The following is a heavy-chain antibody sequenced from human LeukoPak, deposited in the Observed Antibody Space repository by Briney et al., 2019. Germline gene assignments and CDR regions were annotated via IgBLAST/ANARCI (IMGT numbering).Heavy chain of an antibody. CDR2: INYSGST. Sequence: SETLSLACTVSGGSISNYFWSWIRQPPGKGLEWIGNINYSGSTNYNPSLKSRVTMSVDTSKDQFSLKLSSVTAADTAVYYCARLPLSIGERKEDAFDIWGQGTMVTVSS. D-gene: IGHD5/OR15-5a*01. V-gene: IGHV4-59*08. CDR3: ARLPLSIGERKEDAFDI. J-gene: IGHJ3*02. CDR1: GGSISNYF.